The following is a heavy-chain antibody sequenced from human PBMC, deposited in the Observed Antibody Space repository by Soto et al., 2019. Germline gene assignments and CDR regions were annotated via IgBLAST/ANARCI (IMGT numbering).Heavy chain of an antibody. D-gene: IGHD4-17*01. CDR3: ARVGYGGNPYYYGMDV. CDR1: GFTFSSYS. Sequence: PGGSLRLSCAASGFTFSSYSMNWVRQAPGKGLEWVSSISSSSSYIYYADSVKGRFTISRDNAKNSLYLQMNSLRAEDTAVYYCARVGYGGNPYYYGMDVWGQGTTVTVSS. CDR2: ISSSSSYI. J-gene: IGHJ6*02. V-gene: IGHV3-21*01.